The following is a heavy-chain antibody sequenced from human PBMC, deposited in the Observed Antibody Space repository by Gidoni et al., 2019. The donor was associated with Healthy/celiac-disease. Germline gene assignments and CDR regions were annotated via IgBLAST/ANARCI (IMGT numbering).Heavy chain of an antibody. CDR2: ISSSSSYT. D-gene: IGHD1-26*01. CDR3: ARDESGSYRFGAFDI. J-gene: IGHJ3*02. CDR1: GFTFSDYY. Sequence: GGSLRLSCAASGFTFSDYYMSWIRQAPGKGLEWVSYISSSSSYTNYADSVKGRFTISRDNAKNSLYLQMNSLRAEDTAVYYCARDESGSYRFGAFDIWGQGTMVTVSS. V-gene: IGHV3-11*06.